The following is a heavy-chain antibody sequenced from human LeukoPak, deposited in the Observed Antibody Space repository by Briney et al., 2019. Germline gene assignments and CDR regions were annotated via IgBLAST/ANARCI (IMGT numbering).Heavy chain of an antibody. D-gene: IGHD3-10*01. CDR1: RYTFTGYY. Sequence: ASVKVSCKASRYTFTGYYMHWVRQAPGQGLEWMGWINPNSGGTNYAQKFQGRVTMTRDTSISTAYMELSRLRSDDTAVYYCARDITMVRGGGDYWGQGTLVTVSS. V-gene: IGHV1-2*02. J-gene: IGHJ4*02. CDR3: ARDITMVRGGGDY. CDR2: INPNSGGT.